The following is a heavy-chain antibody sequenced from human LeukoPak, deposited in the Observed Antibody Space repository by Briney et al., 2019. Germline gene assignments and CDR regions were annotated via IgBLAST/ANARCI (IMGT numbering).Heavy chain of an antibody. CDR2: ISNSATET. J-gene: IGHJ5*02. V-gene: IGHV3-23*01. CDR1: GFTFSDYY. D-gene: IGHD5-24*01. CDR3: AKERDNYPNNWFDP. Sequence: PGGSLRLSCAASGFTFSDYYMSWIRQAPGKGLEWVSAISNSATETYYADSVKGRFTISRDNSRDTLYLQMNSLRGDDTAVYYCAKERDNYPNNWFDPWGQGTLVTVSS.